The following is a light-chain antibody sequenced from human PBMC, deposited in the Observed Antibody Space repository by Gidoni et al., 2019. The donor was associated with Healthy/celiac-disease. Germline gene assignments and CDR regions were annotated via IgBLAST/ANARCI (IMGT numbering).Light chain of an antibody. CDR1: QDIRND. J-gene: IGKJ3*01. CDR3: QQYDHLPLT. V-gene: IGKV1-33*01. CDR2: DAS. Sequence: DIQMTQSPSSLSASVGDRVTITCQASQDIRNDLNWYHQKPGTDTKLLSYDASNLETGVPSRFSGSGSGTDFTFTISSLQTEDIATYYCQQYDHLPLTFXPXTKVDIK.